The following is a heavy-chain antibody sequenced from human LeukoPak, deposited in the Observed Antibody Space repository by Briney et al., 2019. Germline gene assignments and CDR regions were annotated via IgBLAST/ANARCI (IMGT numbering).Heavy chain of an antibody. J-gene: IGHJ4*02. Sequence: GGSLRLSCTASGFTFSSYWMSWVRQAPGKGLEWVANIKQDGSEKYYVDSVKGRFTISRDNAENSLYLQMNSLRAEDTAVYYCAREQKDIVVVVAATHLDYWGQGTPVTVSS. D-gene: IGHD2-15*01. CDR2: IKQDGSEK. CDR1: GFTFSSYW. V-gene: IGHV3-7*01. CDR3: AREQKDIVVVVAATHLDY.